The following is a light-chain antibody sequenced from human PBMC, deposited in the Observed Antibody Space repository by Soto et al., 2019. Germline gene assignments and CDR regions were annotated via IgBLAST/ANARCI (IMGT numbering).Light chain of an antibody. CDR3: SSYTTSTTRV. CDR1: SSDVGVYDY. V-gene: IGLV2-14*03. J-gene: IGLJ3*02. CDR2: DVS. Sequence: ALTQPASVSGSPGQSITISCTGTSSDVGVYDYVSWYQQHPGKAPKLLIYDVSNRPAGISNRFSGSKSGNTASLTISGLQAADEADYYCSSYTTSTTRVFGGGTKLTVL.